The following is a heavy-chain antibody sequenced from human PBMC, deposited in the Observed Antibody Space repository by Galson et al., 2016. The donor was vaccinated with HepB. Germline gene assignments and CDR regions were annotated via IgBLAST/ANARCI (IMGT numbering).Heavy chain of an antibody. D-gene: IGHD6-13*01. CDR3: AREDSSWYGYYGMDV. CDR2: ISSSGSYT. Sequence: SLRLSCAAPGFTFTDYYMTWIRQAPGKGLEWVSYISSSGSYTNYADPVKGRFTISRDNARKSLYLQMNSLRPDETAVYYCAREDSSWYGYYGMDVWGQGTTVTVSS. J-gene: IGHJ6*02. CDR1: GFTFTDYY. V-gene: IGHV3-11*06.